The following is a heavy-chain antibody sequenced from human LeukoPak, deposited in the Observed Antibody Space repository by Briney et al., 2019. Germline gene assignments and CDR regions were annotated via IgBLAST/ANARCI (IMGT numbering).Heavy chain of an antibody. Sequence: GGSLRLSCAAYGFTVSSNYMSWVRQAPGKGLEWVSVIYSGGSTYYADSVKGRFTISRDNSKNTLYLQMNSLRAEDTAVYYCAREGRWLQWDAFDIWGQGTMVTVSS. CDR3: AREGRWLQWDAFDI. D-gene: IGHD5-24*01. V-gene: IGHV3-66*01. CDR2: IYSGGST. J-gene: IGHJ3*02. CDR1: GFTVSSNY.